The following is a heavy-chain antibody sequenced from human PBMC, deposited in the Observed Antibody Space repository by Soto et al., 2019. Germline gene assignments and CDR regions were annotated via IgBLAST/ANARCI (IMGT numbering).Heavy chain of an antibody. CDR3: ARAASNYGSGQYYHMDV. CDR2: ISYDGTNK. Sequence: GGSLRLSCAASGFTFSSYPMHWVRQAPGKGLDWVALISYDGTNKYYADSVKGRFTISRDNSKNTLYLQMNSLRAEDTAVYFCARAASNYGSGQYYHMDVWGQGTTVTVSS. J-gene: IGHJ6*02. D-gene: IGHD3-10*01. CDR1: GFTFSSYP. V-gene: IGHV3-30-3*01.